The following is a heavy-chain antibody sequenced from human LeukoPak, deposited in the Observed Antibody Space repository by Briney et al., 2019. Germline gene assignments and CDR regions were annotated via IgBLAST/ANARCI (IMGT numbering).Heavy chain of an antibody. D-gene: IGHD6-13*01. J-gene: IGHJ4*02. V-gene: IGHV1-18*01. CDR1: GYTFTSYG. CDR3: ARTSSTWYGGVGDY. Sequence: GASVKVSCKASGYTFTSYGISWVRQAPGQGLEYMGWISAYNGNTKSAQNLQGRVTMTTDTSTSTAYMELRSLRSDDTAVYYCARTSSTWYGGVGDYWGQGTLVTVSS. CDR2: ISAYNGNT.